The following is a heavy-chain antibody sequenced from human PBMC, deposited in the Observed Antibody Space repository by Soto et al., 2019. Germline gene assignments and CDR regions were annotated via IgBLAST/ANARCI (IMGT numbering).Heavy chain of an antibody. D-gene: IGHD3-16*01. CDR3: ASLLILWVFDY. CDR2: IYYSGST. CDR1: GGSISSSSYY. J-gene: IGHJ4*02. V-gene: IGHV4-39*01. Sequence: SETLSLTCTVSGGSISSSSYYWGWIRQPPGKGLERIGSIYYSGSTYYNPSLNSRVTISVDTSKNQFSLKLSSVTSADTAVYYCASLLILWVFDYWGQGTLVTVSS.